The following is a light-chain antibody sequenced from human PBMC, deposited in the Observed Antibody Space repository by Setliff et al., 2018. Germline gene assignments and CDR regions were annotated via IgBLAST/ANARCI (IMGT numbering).Light chain of an antibody. CDR2: DVS. J-gene: IGLJ1*01. V-gene: IGLV2-11*01. CDR1: SSDVGGYNY. Sequence: QSVLTQPRSVSGSPGQSVTISCTGTSSDVGGYNYVSWYQQHPGKAPKVMIYDVSKRPSGVPDRFSGSKSGNTASLTISGLQAEDEAEYYCCSYAGSYTYVFGTGTKAPS. CDR3: CSYAGSYTYV.